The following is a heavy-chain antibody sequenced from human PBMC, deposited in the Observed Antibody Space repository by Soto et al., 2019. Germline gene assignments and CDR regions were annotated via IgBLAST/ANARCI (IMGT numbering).Heavy chain of an antibody. Sequence: QVQLVQSGAEVKKPGASVKVSCKASGYTFTGYYMHWVRQAPGQGLEWMGWINPNSGGTNYAQKLQGWVTMTRDTSISTGYMELSRLRSDDTAVYYCARRGYCSGGSCSAFDIWGQGTMVTVSS. CDR1: GYTFTGYY. V-gene: IGHV1-2*04. J-gene: IGHJ3*02. CDR2: INPNSGGT. CDR3: ARRGYCSGGSCSAFDI. D-gene: IGHD2-15*01.